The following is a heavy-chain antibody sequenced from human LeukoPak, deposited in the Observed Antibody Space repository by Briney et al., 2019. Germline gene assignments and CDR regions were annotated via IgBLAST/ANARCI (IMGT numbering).Heavy chain of an antibody. CDR3: ARDTGRSYDYVWGSYRNYFDY. CDR1: GFTFSSYS. J-gene: IGHJ4*02. D-gene: IGHD3-16*02. CDR2: ISSSSSYI. V-gene: IGHV3-21*01. Sequence: SGGSLRLSCAASGFTFSSYSMNWVRQAPGKGLEWVSSISSSSSYIYYADSVKGRFTISRDNAKNSLYLQMNSLRAEDTAVYYCARDTGRSYDYVWGSYRNYFDYWGQGTLVTVSS.